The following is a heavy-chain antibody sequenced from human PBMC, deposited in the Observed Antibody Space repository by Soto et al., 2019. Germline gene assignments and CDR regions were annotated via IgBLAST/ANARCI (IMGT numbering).Heavy chain of an antibody. J-gene: IGHJ6*02. CDR3: VRNWRYYGGDYLYRMDA. Sequence: ITLKESGPTLVKPTQTLTLTCTFSGFSLNTGGVGVGWVRQPRGKAMEWLALIYWDDDERYRPSLRSRLNNTKDTINNQVVLTKTKLGPEENATYYCVRNWRYYGGDYLYRMDAWGQGTTVTVSS. CDR2: IYWDDDE. V-gene: IGHV2-5*02. D-gene: IGHD3-10*01. CDR1: GFSLNTGGVG.